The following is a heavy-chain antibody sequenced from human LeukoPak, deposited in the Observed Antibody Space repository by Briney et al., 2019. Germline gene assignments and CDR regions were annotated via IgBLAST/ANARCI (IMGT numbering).Heavy chain of an antibody. Sequence: GGSLRLSCAASGFTFSSYGMHWVRQAPGKGLEWVAVIRYDGSNKYYADSVKGRFTISRDNSKNTLYLQMNSLRAEDTAVYYCAKDGYYGGNSGHWFDPWGQGTLVTVSS. CDR1: GFTFSSYG. D-gene: IGHD4-23*01. V-gene: IGHV3-30*02. CDR3: AKDGYYGGNSGHWFDP. J-gene: IGHJ5*02. CDR2: IRYDGSNK.